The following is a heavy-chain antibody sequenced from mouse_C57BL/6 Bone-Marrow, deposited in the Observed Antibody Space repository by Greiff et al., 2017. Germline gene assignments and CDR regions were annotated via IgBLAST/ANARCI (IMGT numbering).Heavy chain of an antibody. D-gene: IGHD1-1*01. CDR3: ARWSYGSSQYYFDY. CDR2: INPSSGYT. V-gene: IGHV1-4*01. Sequence: VQLQQSGAELARPGASVKMSCKASGYTFTSYTMHWVKQRPGQGLEWIGYINPSSGYTKYNQKFKDKATLTADKSSSTAYMQLSSLTSEDSAVYYCARWSYGSSQYYFDYWGQGTTLTVSS. CDR1: GYTFTSYT. J-gene: IGHJ2*01.